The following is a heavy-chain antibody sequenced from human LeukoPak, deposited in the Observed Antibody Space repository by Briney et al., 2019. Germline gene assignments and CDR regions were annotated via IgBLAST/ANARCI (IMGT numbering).Heavy chain of an antibody. J-gene: IGHJ5*02. CDR1: GGSISSYY. V-gene: IGHV4-34*01. Sequence: SETLSLTCTVSGGSISSYYWSWIRQPPGKGLEWIGEINHSGSTNYNPSLKSRVTISVDTSKNQFSLKLSSVTAADTAVYYCARRRVCSSTSCYNWFDPWGQGTLVTVSS. CDR3: ARRRVCSSTSCYNWFDP. D-gene: IGHD2-2*01. CDR2: INHSGST.